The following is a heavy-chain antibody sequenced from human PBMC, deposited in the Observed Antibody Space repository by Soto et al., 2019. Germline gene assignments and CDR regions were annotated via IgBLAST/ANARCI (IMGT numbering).Heavy chain of an antibody. CDR2: IIPIFGTA. CDR1: GGTFSSYA. V-gene: IGHV1-69*12. CDR3: ARDSVRMGYGDEGGMDV. D-gene: IGHD4-17*01. J-gene: IGHJ6*02. Sequence: QVQLVQSGAEVKKPGSSVKVSCKASGGTFSSYAISWVRQAPGQGLEWMGGIIPIFGTANYAQKFQGRVTITADESTSTAYMELSSLRSEDTAVYYCARDSVRMGYGDEGGMDVWGQGTTVTVSS.